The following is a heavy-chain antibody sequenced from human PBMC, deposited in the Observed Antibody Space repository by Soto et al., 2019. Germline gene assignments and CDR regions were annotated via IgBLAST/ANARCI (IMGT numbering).Heavy chain of an antibody. Sequence: ASLKVSCKASGYTFTSYDINWVRQATGQGLEWMGWMNPNSGNTGYAQKFQGRVTMTRNTSISTAYMELSSLRSEDTAVYYCAIDWPLGDYYYYMDVWAKGPQSPSP. J-gene: IGHJ6*03. CDR3: AIDWPLGDYYYYMDV. CDR1: GYTFTSYD. V-gene: IGHV1-8*01. D-gene: IGHD3-16*01. CDR2: MNPNSGNT.